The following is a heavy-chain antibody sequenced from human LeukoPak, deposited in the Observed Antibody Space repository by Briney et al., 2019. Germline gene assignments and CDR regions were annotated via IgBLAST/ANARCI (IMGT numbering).Heavy chain of an antibody. CDR2: IIPIFGTA. Sequence: VASVKVSCKASGGTFSSYAISWVRQAPGQGLEWMGGIIPIFGTANYAQKFQGRVTITTDESTSTAYMELSSLRSEDTAVYYCARDDSSGYYYWRESRFDYWGQGTLVTVSS. J-gene: IGHJ4*02. V-gene: IGHV1-69*05. CDR1: GGTFSSYA. CDR3: ARDDSSGYYYWRESRFDY. D-gene: IGHD3-22*01.